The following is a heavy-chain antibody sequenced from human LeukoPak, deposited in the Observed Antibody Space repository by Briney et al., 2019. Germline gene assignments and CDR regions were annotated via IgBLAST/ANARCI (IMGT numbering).Heavy chain of an antibody. CDR1: GGSINSSSYY. Sequence: SETLSLTCTVSGGSINSSSYYWGWIRQPPGKGLEWIGSIYYSGSTYYNPSLKSRVTISVDTSKNQFSLKLSSVTAADTAVYYCARQPVVAATPFYYMDVWGKGAPVTISS. D-gene: IGHD2-15*01. J-gene: IGHJ6*03. CDR3: ARQPVVAATPFYYMDV. V-gene: IGHV4-39*01. CDR2: IYYSGST.